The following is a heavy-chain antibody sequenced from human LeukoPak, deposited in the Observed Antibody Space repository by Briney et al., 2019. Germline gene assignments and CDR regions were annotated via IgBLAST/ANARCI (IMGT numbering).Heavy chain of an antibody. J-gene: IGHJ3*02. CDR3: ARDLGNGYNLGAFDI. CDR2: ISSSSSSI. V-gene: IGHV3-48*02. CDR1: GFIFSSHS. Sequence: PGESLRLSCAASGFIFSSHSLSWVRQAPGKGLEWVTYISSSSSSIYYADSVKGRFTISRDNAKNSLYLQMNSLRDEDTAVYYCARDLGNGYNLGAFDIWGQGTMVTVSS. D-gene: IGHD5-24*01.